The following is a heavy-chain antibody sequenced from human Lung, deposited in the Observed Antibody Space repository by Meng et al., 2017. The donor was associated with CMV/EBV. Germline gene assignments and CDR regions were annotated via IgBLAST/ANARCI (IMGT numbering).Heavy chain of an antibody. V-gene: IGHV3-30*02. CDR1: GFTFTDYD. J-gene: IGHJ4*02. D-gene: IGHD2-21*01. Sequence: GESXKISCVASGFTFTDYDMNWVRQAPGKGLEWVAFIRLNDDAMDYGASVRGRFTISRDIAEKTLFLQMNSLTTDDSGIYYCAQDHSVMDVWCQGTLVTVSS. CDR3: AQDHSVMDV. CDR2: IRLNDDAM.